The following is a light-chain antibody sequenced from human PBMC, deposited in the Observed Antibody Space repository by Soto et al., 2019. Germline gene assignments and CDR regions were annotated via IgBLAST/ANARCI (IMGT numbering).Light chain of an antibody. CDR3: CLYILTDTFYV. J-gene: IGLJ1*01. CDR1: SSDVGSHNF. CDR2: EGF. Sequence: QSALTQPASVSGSPGQSITITCTGTSSDVGSHNFVSWYQHYAGKAPKLMIYEGFKRPSGVSDRFSGSRSGNTASLTISGLQAEDEADYYCCLYILTDTFYVFGTGTKVTVL. V-gene: IGLV2-23*01.